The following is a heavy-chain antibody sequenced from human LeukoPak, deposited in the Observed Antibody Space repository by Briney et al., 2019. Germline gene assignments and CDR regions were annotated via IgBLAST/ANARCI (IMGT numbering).Heavy chain of an antibody. Sequence: TGGFLRLSCAASGFTFSSYAMSWVRQAPGKGLEWVAVISYDGSNKYYADSVKGRFTISRDNSKNTLYLQMNSLRAEDTAVYYCAKGYSSSWYGGMDVWGQGTTVTVSS. V-gene: IGHV3-30*18. J-gene: IGHJ6*02. CDR1: GFTFSSYA. CDR3: AKGYSSSWYGGMDV. CDR2: ISYDGSNK. D-gene: IGHD6-13*01.